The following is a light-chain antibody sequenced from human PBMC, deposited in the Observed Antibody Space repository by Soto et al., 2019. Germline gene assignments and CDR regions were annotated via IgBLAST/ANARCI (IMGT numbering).Light chain of an antibody. CDR2: DDS. CDR3: QVWDSSSDNPV. CDR1: NIGSKS. J-gene: IGLJ1*01. V-gene: IGLV3-21*02. Sequence: SYELTQPPSVSVAPGQTARITCGINNIGSKSVHWYQQKPRQAPVLVVYDDSDRPSGIPERFSVSNSGNTATLTITRVEAGDEADYYCQVWDSSSDNPVFGAGTKLAVL.